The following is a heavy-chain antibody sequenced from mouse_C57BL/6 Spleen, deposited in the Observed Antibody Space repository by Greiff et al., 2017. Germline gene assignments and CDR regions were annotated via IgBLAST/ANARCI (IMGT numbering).Heavy chain of an antibody. CDR2: INPSSGDT. Sequence: VQLQQSGAELARPGASVKMSCKASGYTFTSYTMHWVKQRPGQGLEWIGYINPSSGDTKYNQKFKDKATLTADKSSSTAYMQLSSLTSEDSAVYYCARGGGYYGSSPYWYFDVWGTGTTVTVSS. D-gene: IGHD1-1*01. CDR3: ARGGGYYGSSPYWYFDV. V-gene: IGHV1-4*01. CDR1: GYTFTSYT. J-gene: IGHJ1*03.